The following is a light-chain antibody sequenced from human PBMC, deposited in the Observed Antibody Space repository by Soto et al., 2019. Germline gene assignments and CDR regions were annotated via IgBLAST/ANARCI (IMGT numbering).Light chain of an antibody. V-gene: IGKV1-5*03. CDR1: QSISSR. CDR2: KAS. J-gene: IGKJ1*01. CDR3: QHYNSYSPWT. Sequence: DIQMTQSPSTLSASVGDRVTITCRASQSISSRLAWYQQKPGKAPKLLIYKASSLESEVPSRFSGSGSGTEFTLTISSLQPDDFATYYCQHYNSYSPWTFGQGTKVDIK.